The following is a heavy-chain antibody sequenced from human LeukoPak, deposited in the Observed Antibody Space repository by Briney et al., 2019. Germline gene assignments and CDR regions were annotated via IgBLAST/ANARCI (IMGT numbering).Heavy chain of an antibody. D-gene: IGHD3-16*01. CDR3: ARDLGGGRPPLDY. J-gene: IGHJ4*02. CDR1: GFTFSSYS. CDR2: ISSSSSYI. Sequence: TTGGSLRLSCAASGFTFSSYSMNWVRQAPGKGLEWVSSISSSSSYIYYADSVKGRFTISRDNAKNSLYLQMNSLRAEDTAVYYCARDLGGGRPPLDYWGQGSLVTVSS. V-gene: IGHV3-21*01.